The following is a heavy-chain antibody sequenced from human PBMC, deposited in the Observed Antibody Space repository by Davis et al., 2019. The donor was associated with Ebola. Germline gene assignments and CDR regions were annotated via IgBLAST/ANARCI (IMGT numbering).Heavy chain of an antibody. D-gene: IGHD2-15*01. Sequence: AASVKVSCKASGYTFTSYAMNWVRQAPGQGLEWMGWINTNTGNPTYAQGFTGRFVFSLDTSVSTAYLQISSLKAEDTAVYYCARDESWVVVAATSFYFDYWGQGTLVTVSS. CDR2: INTNTGNP. CDR1: GYTFTSYA. V-gene: IGHV7-4-1*02. J-gene: IGHJ4*02. CDR3: ARDESWVVVAATSFYFDY.